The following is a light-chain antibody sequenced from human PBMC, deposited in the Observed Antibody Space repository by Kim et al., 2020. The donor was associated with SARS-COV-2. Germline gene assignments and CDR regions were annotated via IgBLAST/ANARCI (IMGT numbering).Light chain of an antibody. CDR2: GAS. CDR1: QGVSSN. J-gene: IGKJ2*01. V-gene: IGKV3-15*01. CDR3: QHYNYWPYA. Sequence: SVSPGETASLSCRASQGVSSNLAWYQQKPGQAPRLLIFGASTRASSIPDRFSGSGSGTEFTLTISTLQSEDFAIYYCQHYNYWPYAFGQGTKLEI.